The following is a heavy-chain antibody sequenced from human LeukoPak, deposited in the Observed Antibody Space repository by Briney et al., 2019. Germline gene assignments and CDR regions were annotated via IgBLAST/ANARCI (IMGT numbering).Heavy chain of an antibody. CDR3: ARVSPPDKYDSSGYSLSPPHFDY. CDR2: IYTSGST. Sequence: SETLSLTCTVSGGSISSYYWSWIRQPAGKGLEWMGRIYTSGSTNYNPSLKRRVTMSVDTSKNQFSLKLSSVTAADTAVYYCARVSPPDKYDSSGYSLSPPHFDYWGQGTLVTVSS. D-gene: IGHD3-22*01. V-gene: IGHV4-4*07. J-gene: IGHJ4*02. CDR1: GGSISSYY.